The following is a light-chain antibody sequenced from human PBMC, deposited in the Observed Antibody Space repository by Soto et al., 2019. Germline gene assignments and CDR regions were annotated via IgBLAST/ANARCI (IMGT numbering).Light chain of an antibody. CDR2: GAS. V-gene: IGKV3-20*01. CDR1: QSVSSNF. Sequence: EIVLTQSPGTLSLSPGERATLSCRASQSVSSNFLAWYQQKPGQAPRLLIYGASSRATGIPDRFSGSGSGTDFTLTISRLEPEDFAVDYCQQYGSSPWTFGQGTKMEIK. CDR3: QQYGSSPWT. J-gene: IGKJ1*01.